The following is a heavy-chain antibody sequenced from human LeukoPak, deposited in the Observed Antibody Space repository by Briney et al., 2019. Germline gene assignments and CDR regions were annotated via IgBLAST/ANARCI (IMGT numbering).Heavy chain of an antibody. D-gene: IGHD3-10*01. Sequence: GGSLRLSCAASGFTFSSYGMYWVRQAPGKGLEWVTFIRYDGNNKSYADSVKGRFTISRDNSKNTVYLQMNSLRTEDTAVYYCARARSGPYGSGSLDAFDIWGQGTMVTVSS. CDR1: GFTFSSYG. V-gene: IGHV3-30*02. J-gene: IGHJ3*02. CDR2: IRYDGNNK. CDR3: ARARSGPYGSGSLDAFDI.